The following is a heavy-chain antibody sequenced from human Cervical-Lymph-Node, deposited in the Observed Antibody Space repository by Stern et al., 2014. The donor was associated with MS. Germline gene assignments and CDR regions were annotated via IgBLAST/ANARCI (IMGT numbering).Heavy chain of an antibody. V-gene: IGHV1-69*01. Sequence: VQLVQSGAEVKKPGSSVKVSCTASGGTFSSYAISWLRQAPGQGPEWMGGIIPLFGTPKYAQKFQGRVTITADQSTNTAYLELSSLRSEDTAVYYCGVSGYDYLRWFDPWGHGTLVTVSS. J-gene: IGHJ5*02. CDR1: GGTFSSYA. CDR2: IIPLFGTP. CDR3: GVSGYDYLRWFDP. D-gene: IGHD5-12*01.